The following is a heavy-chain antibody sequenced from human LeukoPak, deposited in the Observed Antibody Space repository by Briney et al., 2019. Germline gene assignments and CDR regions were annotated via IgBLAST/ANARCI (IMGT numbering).Heavy chain of an antibody. J-gene: IGHJ6*03. CDR3: ARTGHSSGWANFGDYYYYYYMDV. V-gene: IGHV3-48*03. CDR2: ISSSGSTI. Sequence: GGSLRLSCAASGFTFSSYEMNWVRQAPGKGLEWVSYISSSGSTIYYADSVKGRFTISRDNAKNSLYLQMNSLRAEDTAVYYCARTGHSSGWANFGDYYYYYYMDVWGKGTTVTISS. CDR1: GFTFSSYE. D-gene: IGHD6-19*01.